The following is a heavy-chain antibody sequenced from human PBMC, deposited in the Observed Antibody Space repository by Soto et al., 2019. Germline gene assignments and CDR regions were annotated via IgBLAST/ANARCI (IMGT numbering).Heavy chain of an antibody. J-gene: IGHJ4*02. D-gene: IGHD5-12*01. CDR1: GFTFSSYA. CDR2: ISYDGSNK. Sequence: GGSLRLSCAASGFTFSSYAMHWVRQAPGKGLEWVAVISYDGSNKYYADSVKGRFTISRDNSKNTLYLQMNSLRAEDTAVYYCARGGQRWLQSSFDYWGQGTMVTVYS. V-gene: IGHV3-30-3*01. CDR3: ARGGQRWLQSSFDY.